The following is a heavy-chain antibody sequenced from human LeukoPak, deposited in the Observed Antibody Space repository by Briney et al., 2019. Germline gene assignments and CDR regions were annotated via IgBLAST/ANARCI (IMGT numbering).Heavy chain of an antibody. Sequence: PGGSLRLSCAASGFTFSSYDMHWVRQVTGEGLEWVSAIGTAGDTYYPASVKGRFTISRENAKNSLYLQMNSLRAGDTAVYYCARGKPGASGYYYYYMDVWGKGTTVTISS. D-gene: IGHD1-26*01. CDR3: ARGKPGASGYYYYYMDV. CDR1: GFTFSSYD. CDR2: IGTAGDT. J-gene: IGHJ6*03. V-gene: IGHV3-13*01.